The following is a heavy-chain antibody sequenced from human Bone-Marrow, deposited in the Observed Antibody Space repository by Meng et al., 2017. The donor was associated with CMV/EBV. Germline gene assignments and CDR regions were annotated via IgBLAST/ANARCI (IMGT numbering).Heavy chain of an antibody. J-gene: IGHJ4*02. Sequence: GESLKISCTTSGFIFGNYAMSWVRQAPGKGLEWLGLIRSIAYGGTTEYAAPVKGRFTISRDDSKSIAYLQINSLKTEDTAVYYCSRGPGGTSWFGVDYWGQGSLVTVSS. CDR3: SRGPGGTSWFGVDY. D-gene: IGHD6-13*01. CDR1: GFIFGNYA. CDR2: IRSIAYGGTT. V-gene: IGHV3-49*04.